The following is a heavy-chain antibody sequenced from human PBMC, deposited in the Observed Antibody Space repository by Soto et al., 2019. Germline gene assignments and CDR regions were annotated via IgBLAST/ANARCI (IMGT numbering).Heavy chain of an antibody. V-gene: IGHV4-34*01. D-gene: IGHD3-10*01. Sequence: PSETLSLTCAVYGGSFSGYYWSWIRQPPGKWLEWIGEINHSGSTNYNPSLKSRVTISVDTSKNQFSLKLSSVTAADTAVYYCARGRGFDYWGQGXLVTVYS. CDR3: ARGRGFDY. CDR1: GGSFSGYY. J-gene: IGHJ4*02. CDR2: INHSGST.